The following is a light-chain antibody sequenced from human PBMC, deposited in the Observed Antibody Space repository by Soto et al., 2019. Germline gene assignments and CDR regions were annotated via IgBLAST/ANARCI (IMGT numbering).Light chain of an antibody. CDR2: GAS. CDR1: KSVSGDY. Sequence: VLTQSPGTLSLSAGQRATLSCRASKSVSGDYIAWYLQKSGQAPRLLIYGASNRATDIPDRFSGSGSGIDFALTISRLEPEDFAVYYCQKYGDSSITFGQGTRLEIK. J-gene: IGKJ5*01. V-gene: IGKV3-20*01. CDR3: QKYGDSSIT.